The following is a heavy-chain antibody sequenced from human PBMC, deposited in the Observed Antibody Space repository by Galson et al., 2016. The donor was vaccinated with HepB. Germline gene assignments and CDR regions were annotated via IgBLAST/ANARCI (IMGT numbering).Heavy chain of an antibody. CDR3: ARDGGSGYYKLD. Sequence: SVKVSCKASGYTFTRNAIHWVRQAPGQGLEWMGWINTAYGNTKYSQKFQGRVTISRDTSASTGYMELSSLRSEDTAVYCCARDGGSGYYKLDWGQGTLVTVSS. V-gene: IGHV1-3*04. D-gene: IGHD5-12*01. J-gene: IGHJ4*02. CDR2: INTAYGNT. CDR1: GYTFTRNA.